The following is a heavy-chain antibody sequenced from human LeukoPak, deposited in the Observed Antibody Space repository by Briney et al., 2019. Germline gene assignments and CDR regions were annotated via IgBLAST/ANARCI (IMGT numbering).Heavy chain of an antibody. CDR2: IKQDGSEK. Sequence: GGSLRLSCAASGFTFSSYWMSWVRQAPGKGREWVANIKQDGSEKYYVDSVKGRFTISRDNANNSLYLQMNSLRAEDTAVYYCAREEAVVAAAGTDSIYYYYYYMDVWGKGTTVTVSS. V-gene: IGHV3-7*01. CDR1: GFTFSSYW. D-gene: IGHD6-13*01. J-gene: IGHJ6*03. CDR3: AREEAVVAAAGTDSIYYYYYYMDV.